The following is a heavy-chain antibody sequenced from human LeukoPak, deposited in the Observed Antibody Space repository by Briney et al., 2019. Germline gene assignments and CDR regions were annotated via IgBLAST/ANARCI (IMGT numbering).Heavy chain of an antibody. CDR2: IYSGGST. CDR1: GFTFSNYA. V-gene: IGHV3-53*01. D-gene: IGHD5-12*01. CDR3: ARDGRGYSGYA. J-gene: IGHJ4*02. Sequence: GGSLRLSCAASGFTFSNYAMSWIRQAPGKGLEWVSVIYSGGSTYYADSVKGRFTISRDTSKNTLYLQMNSLRAEDTAVYYCARDGRGYSGYAWGQGTLVTVSS.